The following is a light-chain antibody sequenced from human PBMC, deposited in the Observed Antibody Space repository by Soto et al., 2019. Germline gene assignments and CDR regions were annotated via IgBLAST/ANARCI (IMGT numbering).Light chain of an antibody. CDR2: EVS. V-gene: IGLV2-14*01. CDR3: SSYTSSSTYV. Sequence: PPSSMSGSPGQSITISCTGTSSDVGGYNYVSWYQQHPGKAPKLMIYEVSNRPSGVSNRFSGSKSGNTASLTISGLQAEDEADYYCSSYTSSSTYVFGTGTKVTVL. CDR1: SSDVGGYNY. J-gene: IGLJ1*01.